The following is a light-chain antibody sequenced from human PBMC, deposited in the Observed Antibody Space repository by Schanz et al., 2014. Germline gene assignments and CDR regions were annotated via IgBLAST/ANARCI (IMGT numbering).Light chain of an antibody. CDR3: SSYTTSSTPYV. CDR1: TNDIGDYNY. V-gene: IGLV2-14*01. J-gene: IGLJ1*01. Sequence: QSALTQPASVSGSPGQSITISCTGTTNDIGDYNYVSWYQHHPGKAPKLVIYEVNNRPSGVSDRFSGSKSGNTASLTISGLQAEDEADYYCSSYTTSSTPYVFGTGTKLTVL. CDR2: EVN.